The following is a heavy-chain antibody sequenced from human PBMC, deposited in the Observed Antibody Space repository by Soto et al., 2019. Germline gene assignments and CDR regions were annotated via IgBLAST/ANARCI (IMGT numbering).Heavy chain of an antibody. Sequence: EVQLVESGGGLAQPGGSLRLSCVASGFTFTTYWMSWVRQAPGKGLEWVANIRQDGGAKYYVDSVKGRFTISRDNAKNSVYLQMESLRADDTAVYYCVRGGHCSVRYLGAYWGQGILVTVSS. CDR2: IRQDGGAK. V-gene: IGHV3-7*01. CDR3: VRGGHCSVRYLGAY. D-gene: IGHD3-10*02. J-gene: IGHJ4*02. CDR1: GFTFTTYW.